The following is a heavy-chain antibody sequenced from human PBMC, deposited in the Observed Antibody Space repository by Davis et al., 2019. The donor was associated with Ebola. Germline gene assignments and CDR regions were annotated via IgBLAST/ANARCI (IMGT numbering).Heavy chain of an antibody. J-gene: IGHJ4*02. CDR1: GGSITNYY. D-gene: IGHD4-17*01. V-gene: IGHV4-59*01. CDR2: IYFSGAT. CDR3: ARDAADDYGVNFDY. Sequence: PSETLSLTCTVSGGSITNYYWDWIRQPPGKGLEWIGHIYFSGATKYNPSLRSRATISVDTSKNQFYLKLNSGTAADTAVYYCARDAADDYGVNFDYWGQGNLVTVSS.